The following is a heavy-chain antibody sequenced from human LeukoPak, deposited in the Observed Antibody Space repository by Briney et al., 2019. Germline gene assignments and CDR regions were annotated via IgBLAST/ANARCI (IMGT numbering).Heavy chain of an antibody. D-gene: IGHD6-25*01. CDR3: ARGRYSKAYAADWFDP. J-gene: IGHJ5*02. CDR2: IYYSGST. CDR1: GGSISSYY. Sequence: SETLSLTCTVSGGSISSYYWSWIRQPTGKGLEWIGYIYYSGSTNNNPSLKSRVTISVDTSKKQFSLKLTSVTAADTAVYYCARGRYSKAYAADWFDPWGQGTLVTVSS. V-gene: IGHV4-59*01.